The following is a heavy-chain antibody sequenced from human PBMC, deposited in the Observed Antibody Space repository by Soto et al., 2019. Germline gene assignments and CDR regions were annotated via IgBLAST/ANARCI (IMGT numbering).Heavy chain of an antibody. CDR1: GFTFSNAW. J-gene: IGHJ4*02. D-gene: IGHD3-10*01. CDR3: TAWFGELGDYFDY. Sequence: GGSLRLSCAASGFTFSNAWMSWVRQAPGKGLEWVGRIKSKTDGGPTDYAAPVKGRFTISRDDSKNTLYLQMNSLKTEDTAVYYCTAWFGELGDYFDYCGQGTLVTVSS. V-gene: IGHV3-15*01. CDR2: IKSKTDGGPT.